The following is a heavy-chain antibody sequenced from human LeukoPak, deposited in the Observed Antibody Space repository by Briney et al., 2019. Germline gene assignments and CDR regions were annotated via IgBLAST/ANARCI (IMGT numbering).Heavy chain of an antibody. V-gene: IGHV4-59*01. CDR2: VYYSGST. Sequence: SETLSLTCIVSGGSIDSNYWSWIRQPPGKGLEWIGHVYYSGSTNYNPSLKSRVTISVDTSKNQFSLKLSSVTAADTAVYYCARDRGTTGTWYYYGIDVWGQGTTVTVSS. CDR1: GGSIDSNY. J-gene: IGHJ6*02. D-gene: IGHD1-1*01. CDR3: ARDRGTTGTWYYYGIDV.